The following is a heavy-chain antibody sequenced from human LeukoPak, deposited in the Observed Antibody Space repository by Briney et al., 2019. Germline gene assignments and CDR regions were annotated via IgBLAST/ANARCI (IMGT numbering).Heavy chain of an antibody. D-gene: IGHD6-25*01. Sequence: ASVTVSCKASVYTFTNYHINWVRQATGQGGEWMGWMNPNNGDSGYAQKFQGRVTITRDTSISTSYMELRSLRSDDTAVYFCARTTSFTASGYDYWGQGTLVTVSS. J-gene: IGHJ4*02. CDR1: VYTFTNYH. CDR3: ARTTSFTASGYDY. V-gene: IGHV1-8*03. CDR2: MNPNNGDS.